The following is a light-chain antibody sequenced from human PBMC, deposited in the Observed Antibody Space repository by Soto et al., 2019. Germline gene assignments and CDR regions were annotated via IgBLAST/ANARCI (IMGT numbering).Light chain of an antibody. J-gene: IGLJ2*01. CDR1: SSDVGGYNS. CDR3: NSFTRSGTVL. Sequence: QSALTQPASVSGSPGQSITISCTGTSSDVGGYNSVSWYQQHPGKAPKVMIFDVSNRPSGVSNRFSGSKSGNTASLTISGLQAEDEADYYCNSFTRSGTVLFGGGTKLTV. CDR2: DVS. V-gene: IGLV2-14*03.